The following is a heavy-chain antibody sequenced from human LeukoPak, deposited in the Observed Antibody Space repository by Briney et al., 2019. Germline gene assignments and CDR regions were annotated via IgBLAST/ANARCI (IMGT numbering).Heavy chain of an antibody. CDR1: GFTFSSYS. D-gene: IGHD3-10*01. V-gene: IGHV3-48*01. J-gene: IGHJ6*02. CDR2: ISSSSSAI. Sequence: PGGSLRLSCAASGFTFSSYSMNWVRQAPGKGLEWVSYISSSSSAIYYADSVKGRFTISRDNAKNSLYLQMNSLRAEDTAVYYCARVMVRGAITYYYGMDVWGQGTTVTVSS. CDR3: ARVMVRGAITYYYGMDV.